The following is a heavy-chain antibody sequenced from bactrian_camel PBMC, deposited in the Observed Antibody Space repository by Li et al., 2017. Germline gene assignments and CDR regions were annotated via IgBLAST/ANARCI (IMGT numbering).Heavy chain of an antibody. V-gene: IGHV3S55*01. CDR1: GYSVSRYC. CDR2: IDSGGAT. Sequence: QVQLVESGGGSVQAGGSLRLSCSASGYSVSRYCLGWFRHVPGKERQGVAAIDSGGATWYADTVKARFTISQDSDRKRLYLEMSNLKPEDTAEYYCAARIGGGRCVGLGKSTGPDWNRWGQGTQVTVS. D-gene: IGHD5*01. J-gene: IGHJ4*01. CDR3: AARIGGGRCVGLGKSTGPDWNR.